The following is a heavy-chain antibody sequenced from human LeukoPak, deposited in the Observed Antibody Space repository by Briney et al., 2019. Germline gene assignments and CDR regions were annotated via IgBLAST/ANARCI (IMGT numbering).Heavy chain of an antibody. CDR2: IYTSGNT. Sequence: SGTLSLTCAVSGGSISSSNWWSWIRQPAGKGLEWVGHIYTSGNTNYNPSLKSRVTMSVDTSKNQFSLKLRSVTAADTAVYYCARDGYYFDSSGYYFWGQGTLVTVSS. CDR1: GGSISSSNW. V-gene: IGHV4-4*07. J-gene: IGHJ4*02. D-gene: IGHD3-22*01. CDR3: ARDGYYFDSSGYYF.